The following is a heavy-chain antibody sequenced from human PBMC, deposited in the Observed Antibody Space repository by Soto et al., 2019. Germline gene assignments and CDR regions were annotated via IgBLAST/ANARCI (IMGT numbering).Heavy chain of an antibody. CDR1: GYTFSNYG. CDR3: ARSHGDYAGY. D-gene: IGHD4-17*01. Sequence: QVQLVQSGAEVKRPGASVRVSCKASGYTFSNYGVTWVRQAPGQGLEWMGWISAYNGNTNIAQKFQGRITMTTDTSTSTAYMELRSLRSDDTAVCYCARSHGDYAGYWGQGTLVTVSS. CDR2: ISAYNGNT. J-gene: IGHJ4*02. V-gene: IGHV1-18*01.